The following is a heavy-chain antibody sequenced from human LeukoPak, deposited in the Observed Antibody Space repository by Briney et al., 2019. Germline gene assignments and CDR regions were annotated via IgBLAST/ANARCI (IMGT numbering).Heavy chain of an antibody. J-gene: IGHJ4*02. CDR2: IYTSGST. CDR3: ASGYNWNYILGH. Sequence: PSQTQSLTCTVSGGSITSGSYYWSWIRQPAGKGLEWIGRIYTSGSTDYNPSLKSRVTISVDTSKNQFSLKLTSVTAADTAVYYCASGYNWNYILGHWGQGTLVTVSS. V-gene: IGHV4-61*02. CDR1: GGSITSGSYY. D-gene: IGHD1-7*01.